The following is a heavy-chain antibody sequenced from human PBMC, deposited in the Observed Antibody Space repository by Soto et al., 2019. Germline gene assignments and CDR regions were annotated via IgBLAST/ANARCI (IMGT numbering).Heavy chain of an antibody. CDR2: IGSAGDT. CDR1: GFTFTPYD. V-gene: IGHV3-13*01. J-gene: IGHJ4*02. Sequence: GGSLRLSCAASGFTFTPYDMHWVRQITGKGLEWVSGIGSAGDTYYSGSVKGRFTVSRENAKNSLFLQMNSLRAGDTAVYYCAKSPDIVATIPLFDYWGQGTLVTVSS. D-gene: IGHD5-12*01. CDR3: AKSPDIVATIPLFDY.